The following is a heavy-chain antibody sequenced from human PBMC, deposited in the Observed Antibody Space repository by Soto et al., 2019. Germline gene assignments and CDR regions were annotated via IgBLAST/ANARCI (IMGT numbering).Heavy chain of an antibody. CDR3: AKDSEWLIIGGLGIDY. V-gene: IGHV3-30*18. J-gene: IGHJ4*02. Sequence: PGGSLRLSCAAADFTFSSYGMHWVRQAPGKGLEWVAVISYDGTKTFYADSVKGRFTISRDNSKNTLYLEMKSLTVEDTAVYYCAKDSEWLIIGGLGIDYWGQGTLVTVSS. CDR2: ISYDGTKT. D-gene: IGHD6-19*01. CDR1: DFTFSSYG.